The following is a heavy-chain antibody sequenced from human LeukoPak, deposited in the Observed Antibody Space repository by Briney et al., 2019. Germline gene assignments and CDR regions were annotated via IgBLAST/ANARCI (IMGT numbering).Heavy chain of an antibody. Sequence: SQTLSLTCTVSGGSISSGSYYWSWIRQSAGKGLEWIGRMYTSGSTNYNPSLKSRVTISVDTSKNQFSLKLSSVTAADTAVYYCARVSRDAFDIWGQGTMVTVSS. J-gene: IGHJ3*02. CDR1: GGSISSGSYY. CDR2: MYTSGST. CDR3: ARVSRDAFDI. V-gene: IGHV4-61*02.